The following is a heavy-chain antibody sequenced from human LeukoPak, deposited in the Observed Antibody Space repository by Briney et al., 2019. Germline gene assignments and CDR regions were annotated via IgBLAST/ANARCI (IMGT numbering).Heavy chain of an antibody. CDR1: GFTVTNNY. J-gene: IGHJ4*02. CDR2: FYRDGGI. CDR3: AMGSFGDPLAL. Sequence: GGSLRLSCAASGFTVTNNYMNWVRQAPGKGLEWVSVFYRDGGIYYGDSVKGRFTISRDNSKNMVYLQMNSLRAEDTAVYYCAMGSFGDPLALWGQGTLVTVSS. D-gene: IGHD3-10*01. V-gene: IGHV3-66*01.